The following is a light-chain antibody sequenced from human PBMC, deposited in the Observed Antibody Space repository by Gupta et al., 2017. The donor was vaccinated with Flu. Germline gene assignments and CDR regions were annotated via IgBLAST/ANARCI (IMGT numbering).Light chain of an antibody. CDR3: QAWDSSIWV. CDR1: KLGDKY. Sequence: TCFEDKLGDKYFSRYQHKSAPSPVLFVYRDTTRPSGIPLRFSGSNSGNTATLTISGTQAMDESDYYCQAWDSSIWVFGGGTKLTVL. V-gene: IGLV3-1*01. CDR2: RDT. J-gene: IGLJ2*01.